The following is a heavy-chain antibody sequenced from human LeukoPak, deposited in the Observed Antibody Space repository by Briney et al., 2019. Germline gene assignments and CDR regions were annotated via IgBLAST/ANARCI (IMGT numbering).Heavy chain of an antibody. CDR2: IYYSGST. CDR1: GGSISSSSYY. J-gene: IGHJ3*02. V-gene: IGHV4-39*01. Sequence: SETLSLTCTVSGGSISSSSYYWGWIRQPPGKGLEWIGSIYYSGSTYNPSLKSRVTISVDTSKNQFSLKLSSVTAADTAVYYCASWGWGDIVVVPAATDAFDIWGQGTMVTVSS. D-gene: IGHD2-2*01. CDR3: ASWGWGDIVVVPAATDAFDI.